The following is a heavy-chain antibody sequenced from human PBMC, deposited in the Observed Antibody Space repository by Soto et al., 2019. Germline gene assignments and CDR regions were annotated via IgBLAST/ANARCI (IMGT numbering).Heavy chain of an antibody. CDR1: GFTFSSYS. CDR3: ARGTKRTTAMADYYDSSGYY. CDR2: ISSSSSTI. Sequence: GGSLRLSCAASGFTFSSYSMNWVRQAPGKGLEWVSYISSSSSTIYYADSVKGRFTISRDNAKNSLYLQMNSLRDEDTAVYYCARGTKRTTAMADYYDSSGYYWGQGTLVTVSS. J-gene: IGHJ4*02. V-gene: IGHV3-48*02. D-gene: IGHD3-22*01.